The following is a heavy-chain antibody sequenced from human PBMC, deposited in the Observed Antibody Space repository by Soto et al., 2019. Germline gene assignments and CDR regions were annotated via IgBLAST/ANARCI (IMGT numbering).Heavy chain of an antibody. V-gene: IGHV1-69*13. Sequence: ASVKVSCKASGGTFSSYAISWVRQAPGQGLEWMGGIIPIFGTANYTQKFQGRVTITADESTSTAYMELSSLRSEDTAVYYCARTDSSGQREYYYYGMDVWGQGTTVTVSS. CDR3: ARTDSSGQREYYYYGMDV. CDR1: GGTFSSYA. D-gene: IGHD3-22*01. J-gene: IGHJ6*02. CDR2: IIPIFGTA.